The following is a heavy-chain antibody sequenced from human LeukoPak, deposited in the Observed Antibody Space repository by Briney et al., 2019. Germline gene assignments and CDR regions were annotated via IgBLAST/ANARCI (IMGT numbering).Heavy chain of an antibody. CDR3: ARARAGYQLPYYYYYYMDV. CDR2: ISAYNGNT. CDR1: GYTFTSYG. V-gene: IGHV1-18*01. Sequence: ASVKVSCKASGYTFTSYGISWVRQAPGQGLEWMGWISAYNGNTNYAQKLQGRVTMTTDTSTSTAYMELRSLRSDDTAVYYCARARAGYQLPYYYYYYMDVWGKGTTVTISS. D-gene: IGHD2-2*01. J-gene: IGHJ6*03.